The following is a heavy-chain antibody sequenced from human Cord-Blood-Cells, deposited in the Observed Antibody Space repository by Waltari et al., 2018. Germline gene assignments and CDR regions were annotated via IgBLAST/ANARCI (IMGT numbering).Heavy chain of an antibody. J-gene: IGHJ4*02. Sequence: QLQLQESGPGLVTPSETLSLTCTGSGGSISRSSSYWGGIRQPPGQGLEGIGSIYYSGSTYYNPSLKSRVTISVDTSKNQFSLKLSSVTAADTAVYYCARHERLKSGEVVVVAATDYWGQGTLVTVSS. V-gene: IGHV4-39*01. CDR3: ARHERLKSGEVVVVAATDY. CDR1: GGSISRSSSY. D-gene: IGHD2-15*01. CDR2: IYYSGST.